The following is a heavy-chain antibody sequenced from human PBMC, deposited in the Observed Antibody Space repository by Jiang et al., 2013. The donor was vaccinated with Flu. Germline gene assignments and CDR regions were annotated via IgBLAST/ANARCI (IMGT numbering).Heavy chain of an antibody. J-gene: IGHJ1*01. CDR3: ARGALNWRPDQ. CDR2: MHYSGSP. D-gene: IGHD1-20*01. CDR1: DGSIGNFF. V-gene: IGHV4-59*01. Sequence: GPGLVKPSETLSLTCTVSDGSIGNFFWSWIRQTPGKGLELIGYMHYSGSPSYNPALQSRAAISIDTSKNQFSLNLKSVTAADTAIFYCARGALNWRPDQWGQGTLVTVSS.